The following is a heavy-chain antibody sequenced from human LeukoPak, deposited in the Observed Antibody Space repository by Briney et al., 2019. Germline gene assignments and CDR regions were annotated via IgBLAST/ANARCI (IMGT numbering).Heavy chain of an antibody. CDR2: INSDGTIT. Sequence: GSLRLSCAASGIIFSSSWMHWVRQVPGKGLVWVSRINSDGTITTYADSVKGQFTISRDNAKNTLYLEMNSLSADDTALYYCARDIAVAGRGWFDPWGQGTLVTVSS. CDR3: ARDIAVAGRGWFDP. D-gene: IGHD6-19*01. CDR1: GIIFSSSW. V-gene: IGHV3-74*01. J-gene: IGHJ5*02.